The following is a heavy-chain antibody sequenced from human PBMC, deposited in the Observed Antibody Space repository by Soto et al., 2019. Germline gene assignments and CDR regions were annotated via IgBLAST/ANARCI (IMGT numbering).Heavy chain of an antibody. CDR2: IYRTGST. CDR3: ASRDPGTSVDY. Sequence: PSETLSLTCAVSGGSFTSNNWWTWVRQPPGQGLEWIGEIYRTGSTNYNPTLKSRVTISLDKSENQFSLKVTSLTAADTAVYYCASRDPGTSVDYWGQGTLVTVSS. CDR1: GGSFTSNNW. J-gene: IGHJ4*02. D-gene: IGHD1-7*01. V-gene: IGHV4-4*02.